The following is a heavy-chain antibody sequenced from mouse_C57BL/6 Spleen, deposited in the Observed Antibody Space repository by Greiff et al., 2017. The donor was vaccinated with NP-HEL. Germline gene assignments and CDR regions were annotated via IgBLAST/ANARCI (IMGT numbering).Heavy chain of an antibody. CDR3: ARGYYYGSSGRAMDY. J-gene: IGHJ4*01. D-gene: IGHD1-1*01. CDR2: ISSGSSTI. Sequence: EVKLVESGGGLVKPGGSLKLSCAASGFTFSDYGMHWVRQAPEKGLEWVAYISSGSSTIYYADTVNGRFTISRDNAKNTLFLQMTSLRSEDTAMYYCARGYYYGSSGRAMDYWGQGTSVTVSS. V-gene: IGHV5-17*01. CDR1: GFTFSDYG.